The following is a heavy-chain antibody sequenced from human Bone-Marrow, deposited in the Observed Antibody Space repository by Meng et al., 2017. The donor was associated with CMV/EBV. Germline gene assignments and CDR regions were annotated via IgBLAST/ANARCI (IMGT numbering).Heavy chain of an antibody. J-gene: IGHJ2*01. CDR3: AKDGVDFTDYVRYLEL. CDR2: IGSNGSNK. V-gene: IGHV3-30*02. D-gene: IGHD4-17*01. CDR1: GLSFSRSG. Sequence: GESMKISCVGSGLSFSRSGMHWVRQAPGKGLEWVAFIGSNGSNKKHVDSVKGRFTSSRDNSKSTLYLQMNSLRPEDTDVYYCAKDGVDFTDYVRYLELWGRGTLVTVSS.